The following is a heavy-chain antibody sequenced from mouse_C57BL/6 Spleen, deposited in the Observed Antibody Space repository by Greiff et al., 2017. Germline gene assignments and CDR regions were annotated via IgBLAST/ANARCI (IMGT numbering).Heavy chain of an antibody. J-gene: IGHJ3*01. CDR1: GYTFTSYW. V-gene: IGHV1-64*01. CDR2: IHPNSGST. Sequence: QVQLQQPGAELVKPGASVKLSCKASGYTFTSYWMPWVKQRPGQGLEWIGIIHPNSGSTNYNEKFKSKATLTVDKSSSTAYMQLSSLTSEDSAVYYCAREGGSSYAWFAYWGQGTLVTVSA. CDR3: AREGGSSYAWFAY. D-gene: IGHD1-1*01.